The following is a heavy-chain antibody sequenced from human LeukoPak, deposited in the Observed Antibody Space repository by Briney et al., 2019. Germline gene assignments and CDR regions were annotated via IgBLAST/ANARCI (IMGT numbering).Heavy chain of an antibody. CDR3: ARHRPRHGDTADY. CDR2: INAGNGNT. Sequence: ASVKVSCKASGYIFISYAMHWVRQAPGQRLEWMGWINAGNGNTKYSQKFQGRVTITRDTSATTVYMELSSLRSEDTAVYYCARHRPRHGDTADYWGQGTLVTVSS. J-gene: IGHJ4*02. V-gene: IGHV1-3*01. CDR1: GYIFISYA. D-gene: IGHD5-18*01.